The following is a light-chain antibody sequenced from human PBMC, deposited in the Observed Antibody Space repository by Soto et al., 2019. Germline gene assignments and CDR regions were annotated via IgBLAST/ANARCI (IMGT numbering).Light chain of an antibody. CDR2: SSN. J-gene: IGLJ3*02. V-gene: IGLV1-44*01. CDR3: GTWDDSLKSYM. Sequence: QSVLTQPPSASGTPGQSVTISCSGNSSNIGNNPVNWYQQLPGTAPKLLIYSSNQRPSGVPYRISDSKSGASASLAITGLQSDDEADYYCGTWDDSLKSYMFGGGTELTVL. CDR1: SSNIGNNP.